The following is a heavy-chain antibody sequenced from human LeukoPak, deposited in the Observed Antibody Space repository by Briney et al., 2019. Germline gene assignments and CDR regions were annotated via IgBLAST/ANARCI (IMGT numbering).Heavy chain of an antibody. CDR1: GDSVSSNSAV. J-gene: IGHJ4*02. Sequence: SQTLSLTCAISGDSVSSNSAVWNWIRQSPSRGLEWLGRTYYRSKWHNEYAESVKSRISINSDTSKNQFSLQLNSVTPEDTAVYYCARDTVKALPYWGQGTLVTVSS. CDR3: ARDTVKALPY. D-gene: IGHD4-11*01. V-gene: IGHV6-1*01. CDR2: TYYRSKWHN.